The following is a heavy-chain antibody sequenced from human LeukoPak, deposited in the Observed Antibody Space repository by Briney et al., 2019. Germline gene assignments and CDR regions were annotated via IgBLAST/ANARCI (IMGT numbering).Heavy chain of an antibody. CDR2: INPNSGGT. CDR3: ARPQGSSGWYGEGYYYYGMDV. CDR1: GYTFTGYY. Sequence: GASVKVSCKASGYTFTGYYMHWVRQAPGQGLEWMGWINPNSGGTNYAQKFQGRVTMTRDTSISTAYMELSRLRSDDTAVYYCARPQGSSGWYGEGYYYYGMDVWGQGTTVTVSS. J-gene: IGHJ6*02. D-gene: IGHD6-19*01. V-gene: IGHV1-2*02.